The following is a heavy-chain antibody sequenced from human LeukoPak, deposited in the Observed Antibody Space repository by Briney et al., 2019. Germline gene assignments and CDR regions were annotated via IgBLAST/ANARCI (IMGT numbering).Heavy chain of an antibody. CDR1: GGTFSSYA. D-gene: IGHD3-22*01. J-gene: IGHJ3*02. Sequence: SVKVSCKASGGTFSSYAISWLRQAPGQGLEWMGRIIPIFGTANYAQKFQGRVTITTDEATSTAYMELSSLRSEDTAVYYCARNYYYDSSGYAQSAFDIWGQGTMVTVSS. V-gene: IGHV1-69*05. CDR2: IIPIFGTA. CDR3: ARNYYYDSSGYAQSAFDI.